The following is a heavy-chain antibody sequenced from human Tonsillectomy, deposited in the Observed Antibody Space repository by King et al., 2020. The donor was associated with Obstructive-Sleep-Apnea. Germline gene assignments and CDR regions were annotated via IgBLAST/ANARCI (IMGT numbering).Heavy chain of an antibody. CDR1: GGSISNYY. CDR2: MYYSGNT. Sequence: QLQESGPGLVKPSETLSLTCTVSGGSISNYYWSWIRQPPGKGLEWIGYMYYSGNTNFNPSLKSRVTISADTSKIQFSLRLRPVTAADTAVYYCARHRGVEDYGGYGDYFDYWGQGTLVTVSS. V-gene: IGHV4-59*08. D-gene: IGHD5-12*01. J-gene: IGHJ4*02. CDR3: ARHRGVEDYGGYGDYFDY.